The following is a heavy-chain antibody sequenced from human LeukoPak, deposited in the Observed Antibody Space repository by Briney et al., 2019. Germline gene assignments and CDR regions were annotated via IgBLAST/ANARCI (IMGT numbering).Heavy chain of an antibody. Sequence: GASVKVSCKASGYTFTGYYMHWVRQAPGQGLEWMGWINPNGGGTNYAQKFQGRVTMTRDTSVSTAYMELSRLRSDDTAVYYCASPVAVAGTSDYWGQGTLVTVSS. CDR1: GYTFTGYY. CDR2: INPNGGGT. J-gene: IGHJ4*02. CDR3: ASPVAVAGTSDY. V-gene: IGHV1-2*02. D-gene: IGHD6-19*01.